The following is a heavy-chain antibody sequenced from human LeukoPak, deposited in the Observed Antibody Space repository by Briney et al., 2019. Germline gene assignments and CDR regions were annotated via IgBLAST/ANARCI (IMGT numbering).Heavy chain of an antibody. Sequence: PGGSLRLSCAASGFTFSTYSMDWVRQAPGKGLEWVAVIWYDGSNKYYADSVKGRFTISRDNSKNTLYLQMNSLRAEDTAVYYCARGSGGYYRYFDYWGQGTLVTVSS. D-gene: IGHD3-22*01. CDR3: ARGSGGYYRYFDY. CDR1: GFTFSTYS. V-gene: IGHV3-33*08. J-gene: IGHJ4*02. CDR2: IWYDGSNK.